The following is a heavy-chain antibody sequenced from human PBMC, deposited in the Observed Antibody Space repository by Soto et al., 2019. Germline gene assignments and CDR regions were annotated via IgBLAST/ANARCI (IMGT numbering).Heavy chain of an antibody. CDR1: GYTLTELS. CDR2: FDPEDGET. D-gene: IGHD4-17*01. J-gene: IGHJ6*03. V-gene: IGHV1-24*01. CDR3: ATGRTPTVTTSYYYYMDV. Sequence: GASVKVSCKVSGYTLTELSMHWVRQAPGKGLEWMGGFDPEDGETIYAQKFQGRVTMTEDTSTDTAYMELSSLRSEDTAVYYCATGRTPTVTTSYYYYMDVWGKGTTVTVSS.